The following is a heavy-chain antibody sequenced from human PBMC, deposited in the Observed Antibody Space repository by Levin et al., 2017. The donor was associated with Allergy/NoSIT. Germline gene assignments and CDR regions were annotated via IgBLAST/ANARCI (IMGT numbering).Heavy chain of an antibody. CDR2: IKSKTDGGTA. V-gene: IGHV3-15*01. CDR3: TTYISSWYYFDN. Sequence: GGSLRLSCTASGITFSNAWMSWARQAPGKGLEWVGRIKSKTDGGTADYASPVKGRFTISRDDSRNTLYLQMNSLKTEDTAVYYCTTYISSWYYFDNWGQGTLVTVSS. D-gene: IGHD6-13*01. CDR1: GITFSNAW. J-gene: IGHJ4*02.